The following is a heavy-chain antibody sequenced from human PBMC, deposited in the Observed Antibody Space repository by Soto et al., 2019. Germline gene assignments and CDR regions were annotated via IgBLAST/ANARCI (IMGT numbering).Heavy chain of an antibody. D-gene: IGHD5-12*01. CDR3: ARGQIVGTIWGWFDP. V-gene: IGHV1-46*01. Sequence: QVQLVQSGAEVKKPGASVKVSCKASGYTFTNYYIHWVRQAPGQGLEWMGIINPSDGGTSYAQKFQGRVTMTRDTSTSTGYMELSSLRSEDTAVYYCARGQIVGTIWGWFDPWGQGTLVTVSS. CDR1: GYTFTNYY. J-gene: IGHJ5*02. CDR2: INPSDGGT.